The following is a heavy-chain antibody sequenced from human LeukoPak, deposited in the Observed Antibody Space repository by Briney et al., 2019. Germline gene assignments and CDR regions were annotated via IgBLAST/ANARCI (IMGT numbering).Heavy chain of an antibody. J-gene: IGHJ3*02. CDR2: ISYDGSNK. V-gene: IGHV3-30-3*01. CDR1: GFTFSSYA. Sequence: PGRSLRLSCAASGFTFSSYAMHWVRQAPGKGLEWVAVISYDGSNKYYADSVKGRFTISRDNSKNTLYLQMNSLRAEDTAVYYCRSEVMATTAFDIWGQATMVTVSS. CDR3: RSEVMATTAFDI. D-gene: IGHD1-26*01.